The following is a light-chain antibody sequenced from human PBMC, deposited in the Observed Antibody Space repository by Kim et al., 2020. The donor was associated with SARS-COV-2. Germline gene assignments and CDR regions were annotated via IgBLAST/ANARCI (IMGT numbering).Light chain of an antibody. CDR2: YDS. CDR3: QAWDSSSDHVV. CDR1: NIGSKS. J-gene: IGLJ2*01. V-gene: IGLV3-21*04. Sequence: SYELTQPPSVSVAPGKTARITCGGNNIGSKSVHWYQQKPGQAPVLVIYYDSDRPSGIPERFSGSNSGNTATLTLSRVESGDEADYYCQAWDSSSDHVVFG.